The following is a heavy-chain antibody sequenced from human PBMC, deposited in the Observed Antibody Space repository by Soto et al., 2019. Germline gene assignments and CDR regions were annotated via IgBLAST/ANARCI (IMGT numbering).Heavy chain of an antibody. CDR3: ARDRGLGQRVLLGNWFDP. J-gene: IGHJ5*02. V-gene: IGHV1-69*13. CDR1: GGTFSSYA. Sequence: SVKVSCKASGGTFSSYAISWVRQAPGQGLEWMGGILPIFGTANYAQKFQGRVTITADESTSTAYRELSSLRSEDTAVYYCARDRGLGQRVLLGNWFDPWGQGTLVTVSS. D-gene: IGHD6-13*01. CDR2: ILPIFGTA.